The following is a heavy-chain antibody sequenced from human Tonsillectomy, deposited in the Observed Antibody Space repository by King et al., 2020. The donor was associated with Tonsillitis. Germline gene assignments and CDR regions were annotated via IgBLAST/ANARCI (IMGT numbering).Heavy chain of an antibody. CDR1: GFTFGDFW. CDR3: VRHRHWNRGSFDF. D-gene: IGHD1-1*01. Sequence: VQLVESGGGLVQAGGSLRLSCAVSGFTFGDFWMSWVRQSPGKGLEWGANINHDGTEKNYVDYVKGRFTLSRDTAENSLSLQLNSLTVEDTAVFYCVRHRHWNRGSFDFWGQGTLVTVS. V-gene: IGHV3-7*01. CDR2: INHDGTEK. J-gene: IGHJ4*02.